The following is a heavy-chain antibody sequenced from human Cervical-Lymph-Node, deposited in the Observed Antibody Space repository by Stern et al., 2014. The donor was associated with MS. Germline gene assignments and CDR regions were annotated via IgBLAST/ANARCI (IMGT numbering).Heavy chain of an antibody. D-gene: IGHD5-12*01. CDR3: ARGGSGYDFYFDY. J-gene: IGHJ4*02. CDR1: GFTFSSYS. V-gene: IGHV3-21*01. Sequence: VQLVQSGGGLVKPGGSLRLSCAASGFTFSSYSMNWVRQAPGKGLEWVSSISSSSSYIYYADSVKGRFTISRDNAKNSLYLQMNSLRAEDTAVYYCARGGSGYDFYFDYWGQGTLVTVSS. CDR2: ISSSSSYI.